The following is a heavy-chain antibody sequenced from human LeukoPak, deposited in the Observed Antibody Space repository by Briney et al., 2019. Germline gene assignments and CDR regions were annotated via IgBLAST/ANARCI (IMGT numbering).Heavy chain of an antibody. D-gene: IGHD6-19*01. CDR1: GGSISSGDYY. J-gene: IGHJ4*01. CDR3: ARAQWPFYYFDY. V-gene: IGHV4-30-4*01. Sequence: SQTLSLTCTVSGGSISSGDYYWSWIRQPPGKGLEWIGYIYYSASTYYNPSLKSRVTISVDTSKNQFSLKLSSVTAADTAVYYCARAQWPFYYFDYWGQGTLVTVSS. CDR2: IYYSAST.